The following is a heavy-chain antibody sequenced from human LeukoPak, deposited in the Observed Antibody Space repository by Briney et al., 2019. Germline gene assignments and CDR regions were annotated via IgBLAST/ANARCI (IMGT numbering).Heavy chain of an antibody. D-gene: IGHD1-26*01. CDR2: TYYRSKWYN. V-gene: IGHV6-1*01. J-gene: IGHJ3*02. Sequence: SQTLSLTCAISGDSVSSNSAAWNWIRQSPSRGLEWLGRTYYRSKWYNDYAVSVKSRITIKPDTSKNQFSLKLSSVTAADTAVYYCARLGYSGSYYERTFDIWGQGTMVTVSS. CDR1: GDSVSSNSAA. CDR3: ARLGYSGSYYERTFDI.